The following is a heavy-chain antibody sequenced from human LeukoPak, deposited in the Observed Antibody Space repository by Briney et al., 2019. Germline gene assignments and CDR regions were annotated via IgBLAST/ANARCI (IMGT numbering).Heavy chain of an antibody. CDR2: ISSSSSTI. Sequence: GGSLRLSCAASGFTFSSYSMNWVRQAPGKGLEWVSYISSSSSTIYYADSVKGRFTISRDNAKNSLYLQMNSLGDEDTAVYYCARDRRMTTDAFDIWGQGTMVTVSS. CDR3: ARDRRMTTDAFDI. V-gene: IGHV3-48*02. CDR1: GFTFSSYS. J-gene: IGHJ3*02. D-gene: IGHD4-11*01.